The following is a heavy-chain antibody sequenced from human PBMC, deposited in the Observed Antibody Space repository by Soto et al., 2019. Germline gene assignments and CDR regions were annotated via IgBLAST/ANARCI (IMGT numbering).Heavy chain of an antibody. CDR3: ARDRGMELLNFSQYYYGMDV. CDR2: IIPIFGTA. CDR1: GGTFSSYA. J-gene: IGHJ6*02. D-gene: IGHD1-7*01. V-gene: IGHV1-69*13. Sequence: SVKVSCKASGGTFSSYAISWVRQAPGQGLEWMGGIIPIFGTANYAQKFQGRVTITADESTSTAYMELSSLRSEDTAVYYCARDRGMELLNFSQYYYGMDVWGQGTTVTVS.